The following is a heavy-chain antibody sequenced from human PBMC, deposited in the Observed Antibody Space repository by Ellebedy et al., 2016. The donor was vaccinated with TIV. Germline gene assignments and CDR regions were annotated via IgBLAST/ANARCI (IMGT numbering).Heavy chain of an antibody. CDR1: GFTFANYA. J-gene: IGHJ4*02. V-gene: IGHV3-23*01. CDR3: ARDDALDGGYLDS. Sequence: GESLKISCAAPGFTFANYAMTWVRQVPGKGLEWFSSIRGRDGRTSYTDSAKGRFTISRDNSQNTLFLQMNNLRVEDTAMYYCARDDALDGGYLDSWGQGTLVTVSS. D-gene: IGHD3-16*01. CDR2: IRGRDGRT.